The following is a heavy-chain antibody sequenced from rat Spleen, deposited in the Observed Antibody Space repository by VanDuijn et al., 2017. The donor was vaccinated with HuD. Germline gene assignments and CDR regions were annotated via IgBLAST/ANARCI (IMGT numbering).Heavy chain of an antibody. V-gene: IGHV5-7*01. J-gene: IGHJ2*01. CDR1: GFTFSDYY. CDR2: ISYDGSST. D-gene: IGHD1-1*01. CDR3: ARQSFTTVGDY. Sequence: EVQLVESGGGLVQPGRSLKLSCAASGFTFSDYYMAWVRQAPKKGLEWVASISYDGSSTYYRDSVKGRFTISRDNAKSTLYLQMDSLRSEDTATYYCARQSFTTVGDYWGQGVMVTVSS.